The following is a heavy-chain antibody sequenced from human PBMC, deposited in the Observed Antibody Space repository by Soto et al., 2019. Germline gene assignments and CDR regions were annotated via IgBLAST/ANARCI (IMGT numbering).Heavy chain of an antibody. CDR3: ARPWGRPFDY. CDR2: IYYSGST. CDR1: GGSISSYY. D-gene: IGHD3-16*01. Sequence: QVQLQESGPGLVKPSETLSLTCTVSGGSISSYYWSWIRQPPGKGLEWIGYIYYSGSTNYNPSLTLGVLISVDPSNNQFSVQLSPVTAADTAVYSFARPWGRPFDYWGQGTLVTVSP. J-gene: IGHJ4*02. V-gene: IGHV4-59*01.